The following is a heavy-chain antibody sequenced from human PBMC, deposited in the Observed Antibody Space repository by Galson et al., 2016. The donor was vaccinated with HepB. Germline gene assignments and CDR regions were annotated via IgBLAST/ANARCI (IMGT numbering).Heavy chain of an antibody. J-gene: IGHJ4*02. CDR3: ASVSAVDALLYFDY. CDR1: GGTFSNYG. Sequence: SVKVSCKASGGTFSNYGISWVRQAPGQGLEWMGGIISRFGSANYAQKFKGRVTITADESTNTANMELSSLRSEDTAVYYCASVSAVDALLYFDYWGQGTLVTVSS. D-gene: IGHD2-8*01. CDR2: IISRFGSA. V-gene: IGHV1-69*13.